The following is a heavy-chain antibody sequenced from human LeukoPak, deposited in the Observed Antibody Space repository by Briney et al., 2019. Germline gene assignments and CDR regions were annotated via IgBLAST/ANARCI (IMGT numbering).Heavy chain of an antibody. CDR1: GSIFTRYW. V-gene: IGHV5-51*01. CDR2: IYPGDSYT. Sequence: GGPLEISCQCSGSIFTRYWIGGGRQLPGKGVEGMGIIYPGDSYTRYSPSFQGQVTISADKSISTAYLQWSSLKASDIAIYYCARDYSDYVGAFDIWGQGTMVTVSS. J-gene: IGHJ3*02. CDR3: ARDYSDYVGAFDI. D-gene: IGHD4-11*01.